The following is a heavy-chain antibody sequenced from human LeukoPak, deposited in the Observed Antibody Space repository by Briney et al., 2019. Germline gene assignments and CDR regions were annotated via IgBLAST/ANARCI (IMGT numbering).Heavy chain of an antibody. CDR2: IDRASI. CDR1: GFTLSSYE. J-gene: IGHJ6*02. D-gene: IGHD6-6*01. CDR3: ASSSTYYYYGMDV. V-gene: IGHV3-48*03. Sequence: GGSLRLSCAASGFTLSSYEMNWVRQAPGKGLEWVAYIDRASIHYADSVKGRFTISRDNAKNSLYLQMNSLRAEDTAVYYCASSSTYYYYGMDVWGQGTTVTVSS.